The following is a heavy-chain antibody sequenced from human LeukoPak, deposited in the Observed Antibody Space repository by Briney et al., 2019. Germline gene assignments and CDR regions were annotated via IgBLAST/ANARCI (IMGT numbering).Heavy chain of an antibody. J-gene: IGHJ3*02. V-gene: IGHV3-23*01. Sequence: PGGSLRLSCAASGFTFSNYAMSWVRQAPGKGLEWVSGINVSGGSTFYADSVRGRFTISRDNSKNTLYLQMNSLRAEDTAVYYCARARSGWYSTLEWDAFDIWGQGTMVTVSS. CDR2: INVSGGST. CDR1: GFTFSNYA. D-gene: IGHD6-19*01. CDR3: ARARSGWYSTLEWDAFDI.